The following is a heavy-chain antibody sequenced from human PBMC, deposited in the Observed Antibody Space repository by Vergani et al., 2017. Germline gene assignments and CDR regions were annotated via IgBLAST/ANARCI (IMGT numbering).Heavy chain of an antibody. CDR3: VTGRGIY. CDR2: MNPNSGNT. Sequence: QVQLAQSGAEVKKPGASVNVSCKAAGYTFTSYDINWVRQATGQGLEWMGWMNPNSGNTGYAQKFQGRVTMTRKTSISTAYMELSSLRSDDTAVYYCVTGRGIYWGQGTLVTVSS. CDR1: GYTFTSYD. V-gene: IGHV1-8*01. J-gene: IGHJ4*02. D-gene: IGHD6-13*01.